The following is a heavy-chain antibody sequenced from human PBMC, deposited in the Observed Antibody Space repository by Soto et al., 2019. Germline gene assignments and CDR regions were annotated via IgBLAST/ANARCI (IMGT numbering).Heavy chain of an antibody. V-gene: IGHV3-23*01. CDR3: VSWVSAHFDY. CDR1: GFSLDRPSTHD. J-gene: IGHJ4*01. D-gene: IGHD2-8*01. Sequence: GSLTLSCAAGGFSLDRPSTHDLNRVRQSPGKGPEWVSTISSNGANTHYAESVKGRFTISKDASRNTVHLHMNSLRAEDTATYFCVSWVSAHFDYWGHGTPVTVSS. CDR2: ISSNGANT.